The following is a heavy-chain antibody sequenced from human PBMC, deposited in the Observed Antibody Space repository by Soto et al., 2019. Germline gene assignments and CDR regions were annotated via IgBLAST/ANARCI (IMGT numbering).Heavy chain of an antibody. J-gene: IGHJ3*02. D-gene: IGHD1-7*01. CDR1: GGSVSSGSYY. CDR3: ARLMEANWNYDWGAFDI. V-gene: IGHV4-61*01. Sequence: QVQLQESGPGLVKPSETLSLTCTVSGGSVSSGSYYWSWIRQPPGKGLEWIGYIYYSGSTNYNPSLKSRVTISVDTSKNQFSLKLSSVTAADTAVYYCARLMEANWNYDWGAFDIWGQGTMVTVSS. CDR2: IYYSGST.